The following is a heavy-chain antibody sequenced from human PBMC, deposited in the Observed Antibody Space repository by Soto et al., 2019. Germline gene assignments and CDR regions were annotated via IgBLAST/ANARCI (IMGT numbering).Heavy chain of an antibody. CDR3: ARVPLAVAGTRTYYFDY. D-gene: IGHD6-19*01. CDR1: GGSFSGYY. Sequence: SETLSLTCAVYGGSFSGYYWSWIRQPPGKGLEWIGEINHSGSTNYNPSLKSRVTISVDTSKNQFSLKLSSVTAADTAVYSCARVPLAVAGTRTYYFDYWGQGTLVTVSS. J-gene: IGHJ4*02. V-gene: IGHV4-34*01. CDR2: INHSGST.